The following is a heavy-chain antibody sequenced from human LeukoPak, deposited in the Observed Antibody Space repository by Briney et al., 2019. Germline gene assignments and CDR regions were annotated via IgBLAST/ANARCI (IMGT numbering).Heavy chain of an antibody. CDR3: ARARKGAYAFDI. D-gene: IGHD3-16*01. CDR2: IYYSGST. J-gene: IGHJ3*02. V-gene: IGHV4-31*03. Sequence: SETLSLTCTVSGGSISSGGYYWSWIRQHPGKGLEWIGYIYYSGSTYYNPSLKSRVTISVDTSKNQFSLKLSSVTAADTAVYYCARARKGAYAFDIWGQGTMVTVPS. CDR1: GGSISSGGYY.